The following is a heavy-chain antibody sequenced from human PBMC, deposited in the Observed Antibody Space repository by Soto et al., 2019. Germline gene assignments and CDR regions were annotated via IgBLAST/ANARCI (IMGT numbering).Heavy chain of an antibody. Sequence: SVKVSCKASVGTFSSYAISWVRQAPGQGLEWMGGIIPIFGTANYAQKFQGRVTITADKSTSTAYMELSSLRSEDTAVYYCARDRFRYYDSSGYYYSYYFDYWGQGTLVTVSS. J-gene: IGHJ4*02. CDR3: ARDRFRYYDSSGYYYSYYFDY. V-gene: IGHV1-69*06. CDR2: IIPIFGTA. CDR1: VGTFSSYA. D-gene: IGHD3-22*01.